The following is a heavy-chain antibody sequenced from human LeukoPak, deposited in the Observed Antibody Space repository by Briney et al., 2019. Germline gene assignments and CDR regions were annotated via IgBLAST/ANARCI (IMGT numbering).Heavy chain of an antibody. J-gene: IGHJ3*02. V-gene: IGHV4-39*02. CDR1: GGSITSSIYH. CDR2: MDYSGTT. Sequence: SSETLSLTCTVSGGSITSSIYHWGWLRQPPGMGLEWIVSMDYSGTTHYNPSLKSRIIISVDTSKNQFSLKLSSVTAADTAVYYCARDPAVGGKNSFDIGGAGTRVSVFS. CDR3: ARDPAVGGKNSFDI. D-gene: IGHD3-3*01.